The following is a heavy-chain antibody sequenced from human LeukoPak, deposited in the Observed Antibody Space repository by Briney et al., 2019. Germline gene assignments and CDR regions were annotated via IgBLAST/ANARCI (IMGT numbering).Heavy chain of an antibody. CDR3: ARDRFFGMDV. CDR1: GFTFSSYS. V-gene: IGHV3-74*01. Sequence: GGSLRLSCAASGFTFSSYSMNWVRQAPGKGLVWVSRINSDGGSTTYADSVKGRFTISRDNAKNMLYLQMNSLRAEDTAVYYCARDRFFGMDVWGQGTTVTVSS. J-gene: IGHJ6*02. CDR2: INSDGGST.